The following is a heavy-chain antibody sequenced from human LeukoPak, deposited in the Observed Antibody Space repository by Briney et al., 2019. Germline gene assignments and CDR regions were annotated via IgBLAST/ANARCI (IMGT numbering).Heavy chain of an antibody. CDR2: IYYSGST. J-gene: IGHJ3*02. Sequence: SETLSLTCLVSGGSISDSYWSWIRQPPGKGLEWIGYIYYSGSTYYNPSLKSRVTMSVDTSKNQFSLKLSSVTAVDTAVYYCARNSYYYDSSGYSVDAFDIWGQGTMVTVSS. D-gene: IGHD3-22*01. V-gene: IGHV4-59*04. CDR3: ARNSYYYDSSGYSVDAFDI. CDR1: GGSISDSY.